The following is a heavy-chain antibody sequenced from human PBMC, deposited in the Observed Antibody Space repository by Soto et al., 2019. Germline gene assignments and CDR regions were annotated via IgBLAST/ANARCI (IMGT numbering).Heavy chain of an antibody. CDR3: AKGVPGIAVAGTGYFQH. Sequence: GGSLRLSCVASGFPFSSSSMNWVRQAPGKRLEWLSSISGTSDYIFYADSVKGRFTISRDNSKNTLYLQMNSLRAEDTAVYYCAKGVPGIAVAGTGYFQHWGQGTLVTVSS. CDR2: ISGTSDYI. V-gene: IGHV3-23*01. CDR1: GFPFSSSS. J-gene: IGHJ1*01. D-gene: IGHD6-19*01.